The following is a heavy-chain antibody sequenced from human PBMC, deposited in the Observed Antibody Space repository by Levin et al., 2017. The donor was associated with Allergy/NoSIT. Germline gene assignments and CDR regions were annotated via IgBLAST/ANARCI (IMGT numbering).Heavy chain of an antibody. D-gene: IGHD3-16*02. J-gene: IGHJ4*02. CDR2: IYYSGST. CDR3: TRGGVYIWGSYRYQGAY. V-gene: IGHV4-39*01. Sequence: SQTLSLTCTVSGGSISSSDYYWGWIRQPPGKGLEWIGTIYYSGSTFYNPSLKSRVSISVDTSNNQFSLRLSFVTAADTAVYYCTRGGVYIWGSYRYQGAYWGQGTLVTVSS. CDR1: GGSISSSDYY.